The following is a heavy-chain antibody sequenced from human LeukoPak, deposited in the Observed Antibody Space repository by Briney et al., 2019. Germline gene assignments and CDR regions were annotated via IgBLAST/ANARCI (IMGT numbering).Heavy chain of an antibody. CDR3: ARGGFAPLDL. CDR1: GGSISSSY. J-gene: IGHJ5*02. Sequence: PSETLSLTCTFSGGSISSSYWSWFRQPAGKGLEWIGRIHFSETTNNNPSLKSPVTLSFDTSKNRFSLNMTSVTAADTAVYYCARGGFAPLDLWGQGILVTVSS. D-gene: IGHD3-16*01. CDR2: IHFSETT. V-gene: IGHV4-4*07.